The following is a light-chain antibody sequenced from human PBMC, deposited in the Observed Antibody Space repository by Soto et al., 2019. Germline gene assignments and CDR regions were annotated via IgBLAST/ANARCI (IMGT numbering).Light chain of an antibody. J-gene: IGKJ4*01. CDR3: QHYFIYPLT. CDR1: QGISSH. CDR2: TAS. Sequence: AIRMTQSPSSFSASTGDRVTITCRASQGISSHLAWYHVKPGKAPRLLIYTASYLESGVPSRFSGSGSGTDFTLTISSLQSEDFAVYYCQHYFIYPLTFGGGTKVEIK. V-gene: IGKV1-8*01.